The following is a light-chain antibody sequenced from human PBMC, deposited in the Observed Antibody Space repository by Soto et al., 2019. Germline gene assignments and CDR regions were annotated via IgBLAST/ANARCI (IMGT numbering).Light chain of an antibody. CDR3: QQYNTLLPIT. J-gene: IGKJ5*01. V-gene: IGKV3-15*01. CDR1: QSVRSN. Sequence: DIVMTQSPATLSVSTGERVTLSCRASQSVRSNLAWYQQKPGQAPRLLIYGASTRATGLPARFSGSGSGTDFTLTISSLQSEDFAVYYCQQYNTLLPITFCQGTRLEIK. CDR2: GAS.